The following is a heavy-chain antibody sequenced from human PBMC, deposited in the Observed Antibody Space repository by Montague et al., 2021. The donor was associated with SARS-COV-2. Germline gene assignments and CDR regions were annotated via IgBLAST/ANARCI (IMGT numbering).Heavy chain of an antibody. D-gene: IGHD6-13*01. V-gene: IGHV3-7*01. CDR3: ARVGSSSWYFDY. CDR2: IKQDGSEK. Sequence: SLSLSCAASGFPFSSYWMSWVRQAPGKGLEWVANIKQDGSEKYYVDSVKGRLTISRDNAKNSLYLQMNSLRAEDTAVYYCARVGSSSWYFDYWGQGTLVTVSS. CDR1: GFPFSSYW. J-gene: IGHJ4*02.